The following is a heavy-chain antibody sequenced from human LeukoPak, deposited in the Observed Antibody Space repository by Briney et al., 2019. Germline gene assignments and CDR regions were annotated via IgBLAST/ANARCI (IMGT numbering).Heavy chain of an antibody. Sequence: GGSLRLSCAASGFTFSSYAMSWVRQAPGKGLEWVSAISGSGGSTYYADSVKGRLTISRDNSKNTLYLQMNSLRAEDTAVYYCAKSSYDFWSGYWDAFDIWGQGTMVTVSS. CDR2: ISGSGGST. V-gene: IGHV3-23*01. D-gene: IGHD3-3*01. CDR3: AKSSYDFWSGYWDAFDI. J-gene: IGHJ3*02. CDR1: GFTFSSYA.